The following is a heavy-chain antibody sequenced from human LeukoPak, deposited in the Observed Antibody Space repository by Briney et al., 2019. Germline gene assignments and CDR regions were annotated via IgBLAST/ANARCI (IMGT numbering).Heavy chain of an antibody. V-gene: IGHV3-23*01. CDR3: ATPIVVVPAAAGDDAFDI. CDR1: GFTFSSYA. CDR2: ISGSGGST. Sequence: GGSLRLSCAASGFTFSSYAMSWVRQAPGKGLEWVSAISGSGGSTYYADSVKGRFTISRDNSKNTLYLQMNSLRAEDTAVYYCATPIVVVPAAAGDDAFDIWGQGTMVTVSS. J-gene: IGHJ3*02. D-gene: IGHD2-2*01.